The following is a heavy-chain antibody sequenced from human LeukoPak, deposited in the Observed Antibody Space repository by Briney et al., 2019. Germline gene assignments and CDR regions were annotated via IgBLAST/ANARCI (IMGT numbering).Heavy chain of an antibody. D-gene: IGHD6-13*01. Sequence: PGRSLRLSCATSGFTFSTYGMHWVRQAPGKGLEWVALIRYDGSNKYYGDSVKGRFSISRDNSKNTLYLQMNSLRAEDTAVYYCAKDTIAAAGTRWFDPWGQGTLVTVSS. CDR3: AKDTIAAAGTRWFDP. V-gene: IGHV3-33*06. CDR1: GFTFSTYG. CDR2: IRYDGSNK. J-gene: IGHJ5*02.